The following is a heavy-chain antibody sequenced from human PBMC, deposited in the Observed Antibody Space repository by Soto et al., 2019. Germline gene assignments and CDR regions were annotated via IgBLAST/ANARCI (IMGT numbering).Heavy chain of an antibody. Sequence: SETLSLTCSVSGGSTSNYCWSWIRQPPGKGPEWIGYMCDSGSSNYNPSLKSRVTISVATSKSQFSLKLSSVTAADTAVYYCARGINAAAPGTLSYWGPGTLVTVSS. CDR3: ARGINAAAPGTLSY. V-gene: IGHV4-59*01. J-gene: IGHJ4*02. CDR1: GGSTSNYC. D-gene: IGHD6-13*01. CDR2: MCDSGSS.